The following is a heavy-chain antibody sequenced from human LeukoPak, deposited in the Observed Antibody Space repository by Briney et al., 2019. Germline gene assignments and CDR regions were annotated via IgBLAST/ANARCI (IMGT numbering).Heavy chain of an antibody. Sequence: GGSLRLSCAASGFTVSSNYLNWFRQAPGKGLEWVSVIYSGGSTYYADSVKGRFTISRDNSKNTLYLQMNSLRAEDTAVYYCARETQYFDWETPGGMDVWGQGTTVTVSS. CDR2: IYSGGST. J-gene: IGHJ6*02. D-gene: IGHD3-9*01. V-gene: IGHV3-53*01. CDR1: GFTVSSNY. CDR3: ARETQYFDWETPGGMDV.